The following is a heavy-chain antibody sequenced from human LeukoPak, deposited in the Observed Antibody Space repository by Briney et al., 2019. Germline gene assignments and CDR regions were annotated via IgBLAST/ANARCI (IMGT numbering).Heavy chain of an antibody. J-gene: IGHJ3*01. CDR2: ILGSGTEM. V-gene: IGHV3-21*06. CDR3: AKVQSDIVGAVVFAFDV. CDR1: GFTFNSYS. D-gene: IGHD1-26*01. Sequence: PGGSLRLSCRVSGFTFNSYSMNWVRQAPGKGLEWVASILGSGTEMFYADSLKGRFTISRDNSENSLFLQMNSLRVEDTAVYYCAKVQSDIVGAVVFAFDVWGQGTLVTVSS.